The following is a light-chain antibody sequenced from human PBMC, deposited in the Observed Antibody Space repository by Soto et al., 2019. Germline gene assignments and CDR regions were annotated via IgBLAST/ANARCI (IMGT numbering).Light chain of an antibody. CDR2: GAS. V-gene: IGKV3-20*01. J-gene: IGKJ1*01. CDR3: HQYDSWT. CDR1: QSFNSIY. Sequence: DIVVTQSPLTLPVTPGETASISCRASQSFNSIYLAWYQQKPGQAPRLLIYGASSRATGIPDRFSGSGSGTDFTLTISRLEPEDFAVYYCHQYDSWTFGQGTKVEIK.